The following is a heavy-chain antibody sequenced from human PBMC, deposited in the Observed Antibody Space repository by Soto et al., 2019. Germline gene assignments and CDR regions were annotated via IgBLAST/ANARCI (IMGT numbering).Heavy chain of an antibody. CDR3: IWKKDFYYGGAV. D-gene: IGHD3-3*01. J-gene: IGHJ6*02. V-gene: IGHV3-15*06. CDR1: GFTFSSYS. Sequence: GGSLRLSCAASGFTFSSYSMNWVRQAPGKGLEWVGLIKSQGGGGTAHYAAPVKGRFTISRDDSRNTVYLQMNSLKPEDTALFYCIWKKDFYYGGAVGAQGTRFTVS. CDR2: IKSQGGGGTA.